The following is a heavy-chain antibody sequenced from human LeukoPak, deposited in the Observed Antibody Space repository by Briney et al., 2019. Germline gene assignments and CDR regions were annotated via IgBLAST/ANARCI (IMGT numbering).Heavy chain of an antibody. J-gene: IGHJ5*02. CDR3: ARNHRIAAAGTPHNCFDP. D-gene: IGHD6-13*01. Sequence: ASVKVSCKASGYTFTSYGISWVRQAPGQGLEWMGWISAYNGNTNYAQKLQGRVTMTTDTSTSTAYMELRSLRSDDTAVYYCARNHRIAAAGTPHNCFDPWGQGTRVTVSS. CDR1: GYTFTSYG. V-gene: IGHV1-18*01. CDR2: ISAYNGNT.